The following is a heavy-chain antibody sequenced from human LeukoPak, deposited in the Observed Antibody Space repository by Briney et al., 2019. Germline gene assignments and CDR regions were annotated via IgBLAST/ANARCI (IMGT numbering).Heavy chain of an antibody. V-gene: IGHV3-30*18. J-gene: IGHJ4*02. D-gene: IGHD6-19*01. CDR2: ITFDGRNK. CDR3: AKYSGGWYWSIDY. CDR1: GFTFSSYG. Sequence: GGSLRLSCAAYGFTFSSYGMRWVRQPPGKGLEWVAVITFDGRNKYYAVSVKGRFTISRDNYKITLYLQMVSVRAEDTAVYYSAKYSGGWYWSIDYWGQGTLVTVSS.